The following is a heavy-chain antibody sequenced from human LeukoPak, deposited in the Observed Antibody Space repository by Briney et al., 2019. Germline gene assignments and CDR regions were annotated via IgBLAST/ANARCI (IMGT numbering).Heavy chain of an antibody. CDR2: IYYSGST. CDR3: AAGQRAITMVRGVIIRWFDP. Sequence: SETLSLTCTVSGGSISSSSYYWGWIRQPPGKGLEWIGSIYYSGSTYYNPSLKSRVTISVDTSENQFSLKLSSVTAADTAVYYCAAGQRAITMVRGVIIRWFDPWGQGTLVTVSS. J-gene: IGHJ5*02. D-gene: IGHD3-10*01. V-gene: IGHV4-39*01. CDR1: GGSISSSSYY.